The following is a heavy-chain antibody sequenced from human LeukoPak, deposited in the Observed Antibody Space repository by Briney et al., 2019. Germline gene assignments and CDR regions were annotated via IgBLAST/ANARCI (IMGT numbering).Heavy chain of an antibody. CDR3: ARGHNSGWYNWFDS. CDR1: SGSIGSGGYY. J-gene: IGHJ5*01. CDR2: IYYSGST. D-gene: IGHD6-19*01. Sequence: PSETLSLTCTVSSGSIGSGGYYWSWIRQLPGKGLEWIGYIYYSGSTSYNPSLKSRVTISVDTSKNQFSLTVSSVTAADTAVYYCARGHNSGWYNWFDSWGQGTLVTVSS. V-gene: IGHV4-31*03.